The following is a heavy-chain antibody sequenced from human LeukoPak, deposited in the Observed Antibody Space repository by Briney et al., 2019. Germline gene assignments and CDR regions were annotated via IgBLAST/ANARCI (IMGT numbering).Heavy chain of an antibody. CDR2: INPNTGGT. CDR3: ARGGHGHTQNDY. J-gene: IGHJ4*02. Sequence: ASVKVSCKASGYTFTDYHIHRVRQAPGQGLEWMGWINPNTGGTNYAQNFQGRVTMTRDTSITTSYMELSSLLSDDTALYYCARGGHGHTQNDYWGQGTLVTVSS. CDR1: GYTFTDYH. V-gene: IGHV1-2*02. D-gene: IGHD5-24*01.